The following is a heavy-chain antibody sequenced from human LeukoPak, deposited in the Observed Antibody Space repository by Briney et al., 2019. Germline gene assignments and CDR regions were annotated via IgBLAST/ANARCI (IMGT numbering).Heavy chain of an antibody. D-gene: IGHD5-24*01. J-gene: IGHJ4*02. CDR2: INHSGST. CDR3: ARDQMGLQR. CDR1: GGSFSGYY. V-gene: IGHV4-34*10. Sequence: PSETLSLTCAVYGGSFSGYYWSWIRQPPGKGLEWIGEINHSGSTNYNPSLKSRITMSVDTSKNQFSLKLSSVTAADTAVYYCARDQMGLQRWGQGTLVTVSS.